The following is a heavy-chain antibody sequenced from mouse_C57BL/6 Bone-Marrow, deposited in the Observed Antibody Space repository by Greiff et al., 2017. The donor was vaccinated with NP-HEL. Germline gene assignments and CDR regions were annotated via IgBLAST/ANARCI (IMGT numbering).Heavy chain of an antibody. CDR1: GFTFSNYW. V-gene: IGHV6-3*01. D-gene: IGHD1-1*01. CDR2: IRLKSDNYAT. Sequence: EVKLMESGGGLVQPGGSMKLSCVASGFTFSNYWMNWVRQSPEKGLEWVAQIRLKSDNYATHYAESVKGRFTISRDDSKSSVYLQMNNLRAEDTGIYYCSLVAPYYAMDYWGQGTSVTVSS. CDR3: SLVAPYYAMDY. J-gene: IGHJ4*01.